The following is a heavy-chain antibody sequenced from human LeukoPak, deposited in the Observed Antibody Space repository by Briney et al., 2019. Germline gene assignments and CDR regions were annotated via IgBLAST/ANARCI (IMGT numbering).Heavy chain of an antibody. CDR1: GFTFSSYA. Sequence: TGGSLRLSCAASGFTFSSYAMHWVRQAPGKGLEWVAVISYDGSNKYYADSVKGRFTISRDNSKNTLYLQMNSLRAGDTAVYYCARSVRWSRGYYFDYWGQGTLVTVSS. D-gene: IGHD5-24*01. CDR3: ARSVRWSRGYYFDY. CDR2: ISYDGSNK. V-gene: IGHV3-30-3*01. J-gene: IGHJ4*02.